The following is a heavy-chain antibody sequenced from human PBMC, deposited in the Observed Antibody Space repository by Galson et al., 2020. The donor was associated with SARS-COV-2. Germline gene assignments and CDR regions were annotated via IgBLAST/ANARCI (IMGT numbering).Heavy chain of an antibody. V-gene: IGHV4-59*01. CDR1: GGSISSSY. CDR2: IYYSGST. Sequence: SETLSLTCTVSGGSISSSYWSWIRQPPGKGLEWIGYIYYSGSTNYNPSLKSRVTISVDTSKNQFSLKLSSVTAADTAVYYCARGLASVDSNWFDPWGQGTLVTVSS. CDR3: ARGLASVDSNWFDP. J-gene: IGHJ5*02. D-gene: IGHD5-12*01.